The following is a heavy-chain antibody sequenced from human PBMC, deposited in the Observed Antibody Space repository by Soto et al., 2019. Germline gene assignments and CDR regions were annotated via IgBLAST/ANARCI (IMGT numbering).Heavy chain of an antibody. D-gene: IGHD6-19*01. V-gene: IGHV3-23*01. CDR3: AKDRDSGFNWFDP. CDR2: IIGSGDRT. J-gene: IGHJ5*02. CDR1: GFTFSGYA. Sequence: EVQLLESGGGLVQPGGSLRLSCAVSGFTFSGYAMSWVRQAPGKGLEWVSSIIGSGDRTYYADSVRGRFTISRDTSKNTLYLQMSSLRAEDTAIYYCAKDRDSGFNWFDPWGQGTLVTVSS.